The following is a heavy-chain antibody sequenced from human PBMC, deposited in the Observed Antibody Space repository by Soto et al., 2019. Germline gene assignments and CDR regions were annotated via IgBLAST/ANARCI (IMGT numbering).Heavy chain of an antibody. Sequence: ASVKVSCKASRYTFTGYYMHWVRQAPGQGLEWMGWIDPNSGGTDYAQKFQGRVTMTRDTSISTAYMELNSLRAEDTAVYYCARGSEYSYGYHYYGMDVWGQGTTVTVSS. J-gene: IGHJ6*02. CDR3: ARGSEYSYGYHYYGMDV. CDR1: RYTFTGYY. CDR2: IDPNSGGT. V-gene: IGHV1-2*02. D-gene: IGHD5-18*01.